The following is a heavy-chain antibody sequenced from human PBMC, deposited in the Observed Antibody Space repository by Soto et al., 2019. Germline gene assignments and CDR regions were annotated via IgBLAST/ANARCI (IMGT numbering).Heavy chain of an antibody. CDR1: GFTFSSYG. CDR3: AKGAYYYMILGED. CDR2: ISYDGSNK. V-gene: IGHV3-30*18. J-gene: IGHJ4*02. Sequence: QVPLVESGGGVVQPGRSLRLSCAASGFTFSSYGMHWVRQAPGKGLEWVAVISYDGSNKYYADSVKGRFTISRDNSKNTLYLQMNSLRAEDTAVYYCAKGAYYYMILGEDWGQGTLVTVSS. D-gene: IGHD3-10*01.